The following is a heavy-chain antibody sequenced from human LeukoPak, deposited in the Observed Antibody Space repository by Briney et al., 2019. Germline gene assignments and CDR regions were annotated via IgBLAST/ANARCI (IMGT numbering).Heavy chain of an antibody. V-gene: IGHV3-7*01. D-gene: IGHD1-26*01. J-gene: IGHJ4*02. Sequence: GGSLRLSCAASGFTFSSYWMSWDRQAPGKGLEWVAKIKQDGSEKYYVDSVKGRFTISRDNAKNSLYLQMNSLRAEDTAVYYCAKMGATTNFDYWGQGTLVTVSS. CDR2: IKQDGSEK. CDR3: AKMGATTNFDY. CDR1: GFTFSSYW.